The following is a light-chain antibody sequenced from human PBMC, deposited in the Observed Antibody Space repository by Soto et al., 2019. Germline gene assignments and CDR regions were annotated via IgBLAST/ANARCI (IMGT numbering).Light chain of an antibody. CDR3: GTWDSSLSAGQGV. CDR2: DNN. Sequence: QSALTQPPSVSAAPGQKVTLSCSGSSSNIGNNYVSWYQQLPGTAPKLLIYDNNKRPSGIPDRFSGSKSGTSATLGITGLQTGDEADYYCGTWDSSLSAGQGVFGGGTKVTVL. V-gene: IGLV1-51*01. CDR1: SSNIGNNY. J-gene: IGLJ2*01.